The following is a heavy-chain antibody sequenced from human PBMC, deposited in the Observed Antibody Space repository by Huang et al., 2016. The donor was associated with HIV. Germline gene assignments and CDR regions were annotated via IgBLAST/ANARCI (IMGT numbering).Heavy chain of an antibody. Sequence: QVQLQESGPGLVKPSETLSLTCTVSGGSMSSYYWSWIRQPPGKGLEWIGYIYSRGSTNYNPSLKSRVTRSVDTSKNQFSLRLSSVTAADTAVYYCASASIAARRWFDPWGQGSLVTVSS. CDR1: GGSMSSYY. J-gene: IGHJ5*02. CDR2: IYSRGST. V-gene: IGHV4-59*01. D-gene: IGHD6-6*01. CDR3: ASASIAARRWFDP.